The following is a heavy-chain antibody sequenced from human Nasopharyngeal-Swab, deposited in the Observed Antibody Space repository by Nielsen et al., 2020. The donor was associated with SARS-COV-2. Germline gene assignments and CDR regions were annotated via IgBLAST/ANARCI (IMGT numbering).Heavy chain of an antibody. V-gene: IGHV3-48*04. D-gene: IGHD5-12*01. CDR3: ARERGGGYGDY. J-gene: IGHJ4*02. CDR2: ITSGNSV. Sequence: GESLKISCATSGFTFSPYTMTWVRQAPGRGLQWISYITSGNSVQYADSVRGRFTISRDNAKNSLYLQMNSLTAGDTAVYYCARERGGGYGDYWGQGTLVTVSS. CDR1: GFTFSPYT.